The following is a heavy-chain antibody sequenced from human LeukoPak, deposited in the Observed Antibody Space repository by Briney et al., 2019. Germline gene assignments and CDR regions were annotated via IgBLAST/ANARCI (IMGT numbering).Heavy chain of an antibody. J-gene: IGHJ6*02. CDR3: ARDRLVVVPAAHYYYYGMDV. Sequence: GGSLRLSCAASGFTFSSYAMSWVRQAPGKGLEWVSAISGSGGSTYYADSVKGRFTISRDNSKNTLYLQMNSLRAEDTAVYYCARDRLVVVPAAHYYYYGMDVWGQGTTVTVSS. V-gene: IGHV3-23*01. CDR2: ISGSGGST. D-gene: IGHD2-2*01. CDR1: GFTFSSYA.